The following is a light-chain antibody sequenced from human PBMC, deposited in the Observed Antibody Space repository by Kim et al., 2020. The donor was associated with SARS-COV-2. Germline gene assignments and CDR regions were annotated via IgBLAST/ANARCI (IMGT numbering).Light chain of an antibody. J-gene: IGKJ3*01. CDR3: QQSYITPFT. CDR2: AAS. Sequence: ASVGDRVTITCRTTRGISSHLRWYQQKPGRAPKRLISAASTLQGGVPSRFSGSGSETDFTLTISSLQPEDFATYFCQQSYITPFTFGPGTKVDIK. CDR1: RGISSH. V-gene: IGKV1-39*01.